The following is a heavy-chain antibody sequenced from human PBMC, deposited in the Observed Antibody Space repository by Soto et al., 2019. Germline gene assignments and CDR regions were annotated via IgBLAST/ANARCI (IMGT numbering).Heavy chain of an antibody. Sequence: QVQLVESGGGVVQPGRSLRLSCAASGFTFSSYGMHWVRQAPGKGLEWVAVISYDGSNKYYADSVKGRFTISRDNSKNTLYLQMNNLRAEDTAVYYCAKTPSRGGRFITMVRGVIINYFDYWGQGTLVTVSS. CDR1: GFTFSSYG. J-gene: IGHJ4*02. CDR3: AKTPSRGGRFITMVRGVIINYFDY. CDR2: ISYDGSNK. D-gene: IGHD3-10*01. V-gene: IGHV3-30*18.